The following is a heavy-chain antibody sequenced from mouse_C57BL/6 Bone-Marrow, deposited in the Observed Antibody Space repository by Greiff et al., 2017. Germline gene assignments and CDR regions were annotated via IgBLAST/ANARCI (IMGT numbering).Heavy chain of an antibody. J-gene: IGHJ3*01. CDR3: ARIWSFAY. CDR2: IYPGDGDT. CDR1: GYAFSSSW. V-gene: IGHV1-82*01. Sequence: QVQLKESGPELVKPGASVKISCTASGYAFSSSWMHWVKQRPGKGLEWIGRIYPGDGDTNYNGKVKGRATLTADKSSSTAYMQLSSLTSKDSAVYFCARIWSFAYWGQGTLVTVSA. D-gene: IGHD1-1*02.